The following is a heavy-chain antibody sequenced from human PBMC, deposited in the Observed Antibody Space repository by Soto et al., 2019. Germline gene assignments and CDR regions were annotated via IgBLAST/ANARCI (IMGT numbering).Heavy chain of an antibody. CDR3: ARENILQEFGDYYYVMDV. V-gene: IGHV4-59*01. CDR1: GVSISSYY. Sequence: QVQLQESGPGLVKPSETLSLTCTVSGVSISSYYWSWIRQPPGKGLEWIGYIFHCGSTNYSPSLKRRVTISVDTTKNQCSLKLSSVTAADTAVYYSARENILQEFGDYYYVMDVWGQGTTVTVSS. J-gene: IGHJ6*02. D-gene: IGHD3-10*01. CDR2: IFHCGST.